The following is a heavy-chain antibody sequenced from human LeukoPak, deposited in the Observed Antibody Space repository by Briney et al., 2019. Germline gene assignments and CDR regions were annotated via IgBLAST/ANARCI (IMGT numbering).Heavy chain of an antibody. CDR2: ISGSGGST. V-gene: IGHV3-23*01. J-gene: IGHJ6*03. CDR1: GFTFSSYA. Sequence: PGGSLRLSCAASGFTFSSYAMSWVRQAPGKGLEWVSAISGSGGSTYYADSVKGRFTISRDNSKNTLYLQMNSLRAEDTAVYYCAKPYYYGSGSYYTYYYYYMDVWGKGTTVTVSS. CDR3: AKPYYYGSGSYYTYYYYYMDV. D-gene: IGHD3-10*01.